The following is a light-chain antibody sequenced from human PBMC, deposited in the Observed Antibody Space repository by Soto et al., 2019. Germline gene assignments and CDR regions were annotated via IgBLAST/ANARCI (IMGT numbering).Light chain of an antibody. Sequence: QSCLAXPAFVSGCPGPAITISFTGSRSDVGAYNVVSWYQHLPGKAPKLLLYEVTTQPSGVSSRFSGSKSGNTASLTISGLQADDEANYYCNSYTSSKTPYVFGTGTKVTVL. J-gene: IGLJ1*01. CDR2: EVT. V-gene: IGLV2-14*01. CDR1: RSDVGAYNV. CDR3: NSYTSSKTPYV.